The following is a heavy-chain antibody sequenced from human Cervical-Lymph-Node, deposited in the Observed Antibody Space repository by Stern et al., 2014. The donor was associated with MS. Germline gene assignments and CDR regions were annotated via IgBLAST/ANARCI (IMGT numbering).Heavy chain of an antibody. J-gene: IGHJ4*02. D-gene: IGHD3-3*01. CDR3: ARGEGRFAY. Sequence: VQLVESGAEVRKPGASVKLSCKSSGYAFTDYFIQLVRQAPGQGLEWMGLINPTSCSTIYAQKFLGRVTMTRDTSTTTVYMHLSSLRSEDTAIYYCARGEGRFAYWGQGTLVTVSS. V-gene: IGHV1-46*01. CDR1: GYAFTDYF. CDR2: INPTSCST.